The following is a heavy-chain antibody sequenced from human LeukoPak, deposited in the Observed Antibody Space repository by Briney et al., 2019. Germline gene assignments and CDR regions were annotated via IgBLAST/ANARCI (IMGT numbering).Heavy chain of an antibody. Sequence: GGSLRLSCTASGFTFGDYVMSWFRQAPGKGLEWVGFIRSKAYGGTTEYAASVKGRLTISRDDSRSIAYLQMNSLKTEDTAVYYCSRGGQIAAAGIFWAWFDPWGQGTLVTVSS. J-gene: IGHJ5*02. CDR2: IRSKAYGGTT. D-gene: IGHD6-13*01. V-gene: IGHV3-49*03. CDR1: GFTFGDYV. CDR3: SRGGQIAAAGIFWAWFDP.